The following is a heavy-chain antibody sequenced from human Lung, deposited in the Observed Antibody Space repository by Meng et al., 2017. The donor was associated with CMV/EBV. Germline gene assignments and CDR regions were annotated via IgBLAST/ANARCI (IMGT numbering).Heavy chain of an antibody. CDR2: IIPMRTTT. V-gene: IGHV1-69*10. Sequence: SXXVSXKASGDTFNKYVTSWVRQAPGQGLEWMGGIIPMRTTTNYAQRFQGRVTITADTSTTTVYMELSSLRSEDTAMYYCVASEEFYHFRSGWGWYYHYGMDVWXPGTXVTVSS. D-gene: IGHD3-3*01. J-gene: IGHJ6*02. CDR3: VASEEFYHFRSGWGWYYHYGMDV. CDR1: GDTFNKYV.